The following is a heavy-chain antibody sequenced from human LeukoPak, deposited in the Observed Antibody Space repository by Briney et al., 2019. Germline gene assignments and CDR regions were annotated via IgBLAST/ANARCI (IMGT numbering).Heavy chain of an antibody. D-gene: IGHD2-8*02. J-gene: IGHJ4*02. Sequence: PPGGSLRLSCAASGFTFITYWMVWVRQAPGKGLDWVSRICSAGNTITYSNSVRRRLITSRDNANITMDLQKNSLRAEDTAVNYCARSTPLPDCTGGTCGFDHWGQGTLVTVS. V-gene: IGHV3-74*01. CDR1: GFTFITYW. CDR2: ICSAGNTI. CDR3: ARSTPLPDCTGGTCGFDH.